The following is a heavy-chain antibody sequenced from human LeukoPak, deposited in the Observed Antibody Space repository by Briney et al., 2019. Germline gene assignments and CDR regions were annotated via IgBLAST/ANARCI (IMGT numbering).Heavy chain of an antibody. CDR2: IYYSGST. D-gene: IGHD7-27*01. CDR1: GGSISSYY. CDR3: ASLNGGGSYYYGMDV. V-gene: IGHV4-59*06. J-gene: IGHJ6*02. Sequence: SETLSLTCTVSGGSISSYYWSWIRQPPGKGLEWIGYIYYSGSTYYNPSLKSRVTISVDTSKNQFSLKLSSVTAADTAVYYCASLNGGGSYYYGMDVWGQGTTVTVSS.